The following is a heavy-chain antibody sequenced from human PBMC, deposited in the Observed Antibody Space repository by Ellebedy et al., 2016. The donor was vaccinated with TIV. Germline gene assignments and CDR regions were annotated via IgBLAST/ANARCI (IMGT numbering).Heavy chain of an antibody. V-gene: IGHV5-10-1*01. CDR2: IDPSDSYT. Sequence: GESLKISXKGSGYTFTNYWITWVRQMPGKGLEWMGRIDPSDSYTAYSPSFQGHVTISADKSISTAYLQWNSLKASDTAMYYCARHPAGALDAFEIWGQGTMVTVSS. D-gene: IGHD1-26*01. CDR3: ARHPAGALDAFEI. CDR1: GYTFTNYW. J-gene: IGHJ3*02.